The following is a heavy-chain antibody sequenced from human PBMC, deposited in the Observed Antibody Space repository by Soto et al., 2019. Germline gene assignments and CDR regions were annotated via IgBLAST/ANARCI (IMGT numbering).Heavy chain of an antibody. J-gene: IGHJ4*02. Sequence: PGASLRLSCAASGFTFSSYSMNWVRQAPGKGLEWVSSISSSSSFIYYADSVKGRFTISRDNAKNSLYLQVNSLRAEDTAVYYCARELPNYDILTGYQRAFDYWGQGT. CDR3: ARELPNYDILTGYQRAFDY. V-gene: IGHV3-21*01. D-gene: IGHD3-9*01. CDR1: GFTFSSYS. CDR2: ISSSSSFI.